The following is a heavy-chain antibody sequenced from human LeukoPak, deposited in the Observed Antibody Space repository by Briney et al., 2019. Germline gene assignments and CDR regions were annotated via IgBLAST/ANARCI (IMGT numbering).Heavy chain of an antibody. CDR1: GGSISSYY. CDR3: ARDYPTVYFYYYMDV. Sequence: SETLSLTCTVSGGSISSYYWSWIRQPAGKGLEWIGRIYTSGSTNYNPSLKSRVTMSVDTSKNQFSLKLSSVTAADTAVSYCARDYPTVYFYYYMDVWGKGTTVTVSS. J-gene: IGHJ6*03. V-gene: IGHV4-4*07. CDR2: IYTSGST. D-gene: IGHD1-1*01.